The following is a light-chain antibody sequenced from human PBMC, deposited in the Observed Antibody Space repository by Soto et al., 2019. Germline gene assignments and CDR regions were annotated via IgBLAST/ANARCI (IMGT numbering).Light chain of an antibody. CDR1: QSLSSDS. V-gene: IGKV3-20*01. Sequence: IVLTQSPGTLSLAPGKGATLSCRASQSLSSDSLAWYRQKLGQDPRLLIYGVSKRATGLPDRFSGGGSGTDFTLTITSLEPQDSAVYYCHQYGTSPPTFGQGTRLEIK. CDR3: HQYGTSPPT. J-gene: IGKJ2*01. CDR2: GVS.